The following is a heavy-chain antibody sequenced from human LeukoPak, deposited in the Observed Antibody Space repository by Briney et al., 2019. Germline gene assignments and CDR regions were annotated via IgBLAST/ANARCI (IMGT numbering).Heavy chain of an antibody. J-gene: IGHJ4*02. CDR3: ARGPRFTIFGVGKSDY. V-gene: IGHV3-30*02. CDR2: IRYDGSNK. D-gene: IGHD3-3*01. CDR1: GFTFSSYG. Sequence: SGGSLRLSCAASGFTFSSYGMHWVRQAPGKGLEWVAFIRYDGSNKYYADSVKGRFTISRDNSKNTLYLQMNSLRAEDTAVYYCARGPRFTIFGVGKSDYWGQGTLVTVSS.